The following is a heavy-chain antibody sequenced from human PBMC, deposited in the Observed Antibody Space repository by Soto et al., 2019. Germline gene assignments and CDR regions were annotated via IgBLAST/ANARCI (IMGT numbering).Heavy chain of an antibody. CDR3: AKDFITLFYDY. CDR2: LSGSGGST. D-gene: IGHD3-16*01. CDR1: GFTFSSFA. V-gene: IGHV3-23*01. Sequence: EVQLLESGGGLVQPGGSLRLSCEASGFTFSSFAMCWVRQAPGKGMEWVSALSGSGGSTYYADYVKGRFTISRDNSKNTLYLQMNSLRAEDTAVYYCAKDFITLFYDYGGPGTLVTVSS. J-gene: IGHJ4*02.